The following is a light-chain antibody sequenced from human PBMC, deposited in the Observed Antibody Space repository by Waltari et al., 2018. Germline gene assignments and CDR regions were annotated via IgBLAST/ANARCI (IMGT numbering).Light chain of an antibody. Sequence: QSVLTQPPSASGTPGQRVAISCSGSSSNIGSNSVYWYQQLPGPAPKLLIYTDNQRPSGVPDRFSDSKSGTSTSLAISGLRSEDEADYYCAAWDDSVSAMVFGGGTKLTVL. CDR1: SSNIGSNS. CDR3: AAWDDSVSAMV. V-gene: IGLV1-47*02. J-gene: IGLJ2*01. CDR2: TDN.